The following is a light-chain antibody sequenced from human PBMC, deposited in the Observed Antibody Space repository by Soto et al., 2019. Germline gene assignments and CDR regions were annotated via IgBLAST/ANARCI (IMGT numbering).Light chain of an antibody. J-gene: IGKJ5*01. CDR1: QSVSRN. Sequence: IGFTQSPCTLSLSPGERATLSCRASQSVSRNLAWYQQKPGQAPRLLIYDASTRATGIPDRFSGGGSGTEFTLTISSLQSEDFVVYYCQQYNSWPPITFGQGTRLEIK. CDR3: QQYNSWPPIT. V-gene: IGKV3-15*01. CDR2: DAS.